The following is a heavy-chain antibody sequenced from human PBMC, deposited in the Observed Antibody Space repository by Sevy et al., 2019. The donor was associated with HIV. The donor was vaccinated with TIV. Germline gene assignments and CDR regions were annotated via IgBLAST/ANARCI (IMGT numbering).Heavy chain of an antibody. V-gene: IGHV4-59*01. Sequence: SETLSLTCTVSGGSISSYYWSWIRQPPGKGLEWIGYIYYSGSTNYYPSLKSRVTISVDTSKNQFSLKLSSVTAADTAVYYCARGVPYSSSSPSFDYWGQGTLVTVSS. CDR2: IYYSGST. CDR1: GGSISSYY. CDR3: ARGVPYSSSSPSFDY. D-gene: IGHD6-6*01. J-gene: IGHJ4*02.